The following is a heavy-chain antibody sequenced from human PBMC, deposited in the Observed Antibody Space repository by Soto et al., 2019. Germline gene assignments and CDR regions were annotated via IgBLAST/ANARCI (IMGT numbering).Heavy chain of an antibody. J-gene: IGHJ5*02. D-gene: IGHD2-2*01. V-gene: IGHV1-69*06. CDR1: GGTFSSYA. CDR3: TREQDIVVVPAERNWFDP. CDR2: IIPIFGTA. Sequence: SVKVSCKASGGTFSSYAISWVRQAPGQGLEWMGGIIPIFGTANYAQKFQGRVTITADKSTSTAYMELSSLRSEDTAVYYCTREQDIVVVPAERNWFDPWGQGTLVTVSS.